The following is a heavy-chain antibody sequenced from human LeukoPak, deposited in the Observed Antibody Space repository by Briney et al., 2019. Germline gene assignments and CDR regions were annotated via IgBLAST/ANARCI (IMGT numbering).Heavy chain of an antibody. CDR1: GDPISSRTYY. CDR2: IWNSGST. J-gene: IGHJ5*02. Sequence: PSETLSLTCSVSGDPISSRTYYWTWIRQHPEKGLEWIGYIWNSGSTNYNPALKSRVTISVDTSKNQFSLKLTSVTAADTAIYYCARDVSSMFPNWFDPWGQGILVIVSS. D-gene: IGHD6-6*01. V-gene: IGHV4-31*03. CDR3: ARDVSSMFPNWFDP.